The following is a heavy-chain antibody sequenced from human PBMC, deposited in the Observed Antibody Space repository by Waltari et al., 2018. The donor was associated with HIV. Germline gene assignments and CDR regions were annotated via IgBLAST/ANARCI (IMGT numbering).Heavy chain of an antibody. Sequence: EVQLVESGGGLVKPGGSLGLSCAGSGFTFSSYSMNWVRQAPGKGLEWVSSISSSSSYIYYADSVKGRFTISRDNAKNSLYLQMNSLRAEDTAVYYCARGGNSGYDRWGQGTLVTVSS. CDR1: GFTFSSYS. V-gene: IGHV3-21*01. CDR2: ISSSSSYI. J-gene: IGHJ4*02. D-gene: IGHD5-12*01. CDR3: ARGGNSGYDR.